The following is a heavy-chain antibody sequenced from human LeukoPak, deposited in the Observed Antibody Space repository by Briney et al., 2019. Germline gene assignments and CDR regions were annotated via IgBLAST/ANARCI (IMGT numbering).Heavy chain of an antibody. CDR3: AREDDYALDY. Sequence: GGSLRLSCAASGFTFSSYAMHWVRQAPGKGLEWVAVISYDGSSEYYADSVRGRFTISRDNPKNTLYLQMNSLRAEDTAVYHCAREDDYALDYWGQGTLVTVSS. J-gene: IGHJ4*02. V-gene: IGHV3-30-3*01. D-gene: IGHD4-17*01. CDR1: GFTFSSYA. CDR2: ISYDGSSE.